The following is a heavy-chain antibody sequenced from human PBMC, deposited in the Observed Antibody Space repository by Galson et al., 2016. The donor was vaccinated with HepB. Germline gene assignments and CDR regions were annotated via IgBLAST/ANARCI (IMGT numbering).Heavy chain of an antibody. CDR1: GGSISSSTYY. D-gene: IGHD4-17*01. J-gene: IGHJ2*01. V-gene: IGHV4-39*01. CDR2: IYYSGTT. Sequence: ETLSLTCTVSGGSISSSTYYWGWIRQPPGKGLEWIGSIYYSGTTYYNPSLKSRATISVDTSKNQFSLKLNSVTAADAAVYYCARATTVTTYWYFDLWGRGTLVTVSS. CDR3: ARATTVTTYWYFDL.